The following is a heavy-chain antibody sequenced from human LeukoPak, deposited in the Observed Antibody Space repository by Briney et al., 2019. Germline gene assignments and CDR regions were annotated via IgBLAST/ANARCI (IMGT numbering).Heavy chain of an antibody. V-gene: IGHV3-7*03. D-gene: IGHD6-6*01. Sequence: AESLTLSCAASGFSFSSSLMSWIRQTPGKGLEWVANIEQYGGDTYYVDSVNVRFTISKDNAVTSLYLQMNSVRAEDTAVYYCVRGQVSSSSIWGQGTLVTVSS. J-gene: IGHJ4*02. CDR3: VRGQVSSSSI. CDR2: IEQYGGDT. CDR1: GFSFSSSL.